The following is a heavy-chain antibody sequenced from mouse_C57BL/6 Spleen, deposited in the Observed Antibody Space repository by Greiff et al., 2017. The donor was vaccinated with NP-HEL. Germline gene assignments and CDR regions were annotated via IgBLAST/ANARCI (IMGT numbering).Heavy chain of an antibody. J-gene: IGHJ4*01. V-gene: IGHV2-6*03. D-gene: IGHD2-5*01. CDR2: IWSDGST. CDR1: GFSLTSYG. Sequence: VKLVESGPGLVAPSQSLSITCTVSGFSLTSYGVHWVRQPPGKGLEWLVVIWSDGSTTYNSALKSRLSISKDNSKSQVFLKMNSLQTDDTAMYYCARGGYSNYNAMDYWGQGTSVTVSS. CDR3: ARGGYSNYNAMDY.